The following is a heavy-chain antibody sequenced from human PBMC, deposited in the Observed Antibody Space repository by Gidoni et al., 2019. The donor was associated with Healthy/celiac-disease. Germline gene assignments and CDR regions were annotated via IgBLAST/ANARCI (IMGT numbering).Heavy chain of an antibody. V-gene: IGHV3-30-3*01. CDR3: ASSRDLWFGEFLV. CDR1: GFTFSSYA. Sequence: QVQLVASGGGVVQPGRSLRLSCAASGFTFSSYAMHWVRQAPGKGLEWVAVISDDGSNKYYADSVKGRFTISRDNSKNTLYLQMNSLRAEDTAVYYCASSRDLWFGEFLVWGQGTLVTVSS. CDR2: ISDDGSNK. D-gene: IGHD3-10*01. J-gene: IGHJ4*02.